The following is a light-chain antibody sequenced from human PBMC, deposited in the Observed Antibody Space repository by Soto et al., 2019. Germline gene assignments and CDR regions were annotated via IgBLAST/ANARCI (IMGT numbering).Light chain of an antibody. CDR1: QSVSINY. V-gene: IGKV3-20*01. Sequence: EIVLTQSPGTLSLSPGERATLSFMASQSVSINYVAWYQQRPGQAPRLLIYGASGRATGIPDRFSGSESGTDFTLTISRVEAEDSAVYSCQQYNNWPGTFGQGTKVDIK. J-gene: IGKJ1*01. CDR3: QQYNNWPGT. CDR2: GAS.